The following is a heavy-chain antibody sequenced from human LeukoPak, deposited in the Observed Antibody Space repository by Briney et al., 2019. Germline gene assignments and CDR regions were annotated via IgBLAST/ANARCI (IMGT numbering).Heavy chain of an antibody. Sequence: ASVKVSCKASGYTFTGYYMHWVRQAPGQGLEWMGWINPNSGGTNYAQKLQGRVTKTRDTSISTAYMELSRLRSDDTAVYYCAREEYSSSSNRFDPWGQGTLVTVSS. CDR1: GYTFTGYY. V-gene: IGHV1-2*02. CDR2: INPNSGGT. D-gene: IGHD6-6*01. J-gene: IGHJ5*02. CDR3: AREEYSSSSNRFDP.